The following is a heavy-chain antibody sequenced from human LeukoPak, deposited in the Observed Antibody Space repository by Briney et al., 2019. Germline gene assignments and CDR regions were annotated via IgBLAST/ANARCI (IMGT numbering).Heavy chain of an antibody. Sequence: PGGSLRLSCAASEFTFSSYAMSWVREAPGKGLEWVSAISGSGGSTYYADSVKGRFTISRDNAKNSLYLQMNSLRAEDTAVYYCARDQKYYDFWSAEKYYFDYWGQGTLVTVSS. CDR3: ARDQKYYDFWSAEKYYFDY. V-gene: IGHV3-23*01. D-gene: IGHD3-3*01. CDR1: EFTFSSYA. CDR2: ISGSGGST. J-gene: IGHJ4*02.